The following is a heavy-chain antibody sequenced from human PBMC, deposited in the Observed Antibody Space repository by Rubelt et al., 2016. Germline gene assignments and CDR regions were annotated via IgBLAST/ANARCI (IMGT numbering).Heavy chain of an antibody. CDR1: RLTFSSYW. V-gene: IGHV3-74*01. CDR3: AREHVGYSSLDV. D-gene: IGHD6-13*01. Sequence: EVQLLESGGGLVQPGGSLRLSCAASRLTFSSYWMHWVRQAPGKGLVWVSRINSDGSITSHADSVKGRFTISRDNAKNMLDLQMNSLRAEYTAVYYCAREHVGYSSLDVWGQGTTVTVSS. CDR2: INSDGSIT. J-gene: IGHJ6*02.